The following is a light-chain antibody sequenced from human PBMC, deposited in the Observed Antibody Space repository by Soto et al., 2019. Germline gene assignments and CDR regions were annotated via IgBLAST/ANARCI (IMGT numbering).Light chain of an antibody. CDR2: TAS. Sequence: PGERVTLSCRASQSVSSSYFTWSQQKPGQAPRLLTYTASTRATIIPAGFSGSGSGTDFTFTISSLQPEDFAVYYCQQDYNLPGTFGQGTRVEVK. J-gene: IGKJ1*01. CDR1: QSVSSSY. V-gene: IGKV3D-7*01. CDR3: QQDYNLPGT.